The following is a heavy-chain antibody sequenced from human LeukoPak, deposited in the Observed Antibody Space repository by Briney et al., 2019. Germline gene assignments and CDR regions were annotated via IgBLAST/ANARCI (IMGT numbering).Heavy chain of an antibody. J-gene: IGHJ6*02. CDR2: ISYDGSNK. V-gene: IGHV3-30*18. D-gene: IGHD3-3*01. CDR3: AKVVTIFGVVIGEYGMDV. Sequence: VGSLRLSCAASGFTFSSYGMHWVRQAPGKGLEWVAVISYDGSNKYYADSVKGRFTISRDNSKNTLYLQMNSLRAEDTAVYYCAKVVTIFGVVIGEYGMDVWGQGTTVTVSS. CDR1: GFTFSSYG.